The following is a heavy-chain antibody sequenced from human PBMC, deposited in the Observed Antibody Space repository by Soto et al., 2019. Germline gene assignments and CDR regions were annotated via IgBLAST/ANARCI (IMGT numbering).Heavy chain of an antibody. Sequence: PGGSLRLSCAASGFTVSSNYAMNWVRQAPGKGLEWVSGLSGSGTSTYYADSVKGRFTISRDNSRDTLFLQMNSLTADDTAVYYCAKATTNGGWFNPFDSWGQGALVTVSS. V-gene: IGHV3-23*01. CDR1: GFTVSSNYA. J-gene: IGHJ4*02. CDR2: LSGSGTST. D-gene: IGHD6-19*01. CDR3: AKATTNGGWFNPFDS.